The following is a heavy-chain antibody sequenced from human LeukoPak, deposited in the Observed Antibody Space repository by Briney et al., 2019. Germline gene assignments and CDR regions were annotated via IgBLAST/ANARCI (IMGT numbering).Heavy chain of an antibody. D-gene: IGHD3-22*01. CDR2: ISGSGGST. CDR3: ALSRSGYDSSGYSLDY. V-gene: IGHV3-23*01. CDR1: GFTFSSYA. Sequence: GGSLRLSCAASGFTFSSYAMSWVRQAPGKGLEWVSAISGSGGSTYYADSVKGRFTISRDNSKNTLYLQMNSLRAEDTAVYYCALSRSGYDSSGYSLDYWGQGTLVTVSS. J-gene: IGHJ4*02.